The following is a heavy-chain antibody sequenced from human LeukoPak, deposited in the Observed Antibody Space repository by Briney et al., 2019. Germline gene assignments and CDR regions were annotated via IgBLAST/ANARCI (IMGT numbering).Heavy chain of an antibody. V-gene: IGHV4-39*06. CDR3: ARRGTGRWFDP. D-gene: IGHD3-10*01. CDR1: GGSMTSISDY. J-gene: IGHJ5*02. Sequence: PSETLSLTCTVSGGSMTSISDYWGWIRQPPGKGLEWIGSVRYSGTTYYNPSLKSRVTMSADTSKNQFTLMLNSVTAADTAMYYCARRGTGRWFDPWGQGTLVTVSS. CDR2: VRYSGTT.